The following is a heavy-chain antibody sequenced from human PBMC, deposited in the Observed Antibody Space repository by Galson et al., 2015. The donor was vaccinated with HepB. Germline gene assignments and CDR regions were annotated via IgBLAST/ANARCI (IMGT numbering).Heavy chain of an antibody. J-gene: IGHJ4*02. CDR3: ARGGGSDHFDY. V-gene: IGHV3-53*01. D-gene: IGHD1-26*01. CDR1: GLIVSSNY. Sequence: SLRLSCAASGLIVSSNYMSWVRRAPGKGLEWVSVLYRGGGTYYADSVKGRFTISRDNSRNTLYLQLTSLTAADTAVYYCARGGGSDHFDYWGQGTLVTVSS. CDR2: LYRGGGT.